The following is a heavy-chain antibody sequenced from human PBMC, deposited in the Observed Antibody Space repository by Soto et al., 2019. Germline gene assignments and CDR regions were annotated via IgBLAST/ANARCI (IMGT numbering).Heavy chain of an antibody. CDR1: GFTFSSYG. CDR2: ISYDGSNK. J-gene: IGHJ2*01. CDR3: AKDALIVVGIDWYFDL. Sequence: QVQLVESGGGVVQPGRSLRLSCAASGFTFSSYGMHWVRQAPGKGLEWVAVISYDGSNKYYADSVKGRFTISRDNSKNTLYLQMNSLRAEDTGVYYCAKDALIVVGIDWYFDLWGRGTLVTVSS. D-gene: IGHD2-15*01. V-gene: IGHV3-30*18.